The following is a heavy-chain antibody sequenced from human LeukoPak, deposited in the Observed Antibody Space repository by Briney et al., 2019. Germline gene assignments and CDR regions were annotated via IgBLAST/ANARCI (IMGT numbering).Heavy chain of an antibody. CDR1: GFTFSSYA. CDR2: ISGSGGST. Sequence: GGSLRLSCAASGFTFSSYAMSWVRQAPGKGLEWVSAISGSGGSTYYADSVKGRFTISRDNSKNTLYLQMNSQRAEDTAVYYCASLTGDPRRLIYYHYYYMDVWGKGSTVTVSS. J-gene: IGHJ6*03. CDR3: ASLTGDPRRLIYYHYYYMDV. D-gene: IGHD7-27*01. V-gene: IGHV3-23*01.